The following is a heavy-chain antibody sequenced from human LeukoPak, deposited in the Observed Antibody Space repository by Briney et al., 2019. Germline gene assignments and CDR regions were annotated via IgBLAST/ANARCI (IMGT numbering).Heavy chain of an antibody. Sequence: GASVKVSCKASGYTFTSYGISWVRQAPGQGLERMGWISAYNGNTNYAQKLQGRVTMTTDTSTSTAYMELRSLRSDDTAVYYCARDRGKGNSGGKYDYWGQGTLVTVSS. CDR3: ARDRGKGNSGGKYDY. V-gene: IGHV1-18*01. D-gene: IGHD2-15*01. J-gene: IGHJ4*02. CDR1: GYTFTSYG. CDR2: ISAYNGNT.